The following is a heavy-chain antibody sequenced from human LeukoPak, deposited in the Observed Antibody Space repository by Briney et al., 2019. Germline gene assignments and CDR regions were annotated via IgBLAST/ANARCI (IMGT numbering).Heavy chain of an antibody. D-gene: IGHD2-2*01. V-gene: IGHV4-4*02. J-gene: IGHJ4*02. CDR1: GGSISSSNW. CDR3: ARESAYCSSTSCYSPY. Sequence: SETLSLTCAVSGGSISSSNWWSWVRQPPGKGLEWIGEIYHSGSTNYNPSLKSRVTISVDKSKNQFSLKLSSVTAADTAVYYCARESAYCSSTSCYSPYWGQGTLVTVSS. CDR2: IYHSGST.